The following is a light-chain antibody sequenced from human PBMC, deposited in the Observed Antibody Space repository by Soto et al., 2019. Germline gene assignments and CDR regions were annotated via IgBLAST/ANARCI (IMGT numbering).Light chain of an antibody. CDR2: DAS. J-gene: IGKJ1*01. Sequence: DIQVTQSPPTLSAPVGDRVTITCRASQTLSTWMAWYQQKPGKAPNLLVSDASTVQSGVASRFTGSGSGTEFTLTISSLQPDDFATYYCQQDNSYWTFGQGTKVDIK. V-gene: IGKV1-5*01. CDR3: QQDNSYWT. CDR1: QTLSTW.